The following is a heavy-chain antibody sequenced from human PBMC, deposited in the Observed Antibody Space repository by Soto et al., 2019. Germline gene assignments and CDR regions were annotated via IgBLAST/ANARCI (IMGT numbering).Heavy chain of an antibody. CDR3: AIAPRYGMDG. CDR1: GFTFSSYW. Sequence: EVQLVESGGGLVQPGGSLRLSCAASGFTFSSYWMHWVRQAPGNGLVWLSRINSDGSSATYADSVKGRFTISRDKAKSTLYLQMNSRRAEDTAMYYCAIAPRYGMDGWGQGITVTVSS. V-gene: IGHV3-74*01. CDR2: INSDGSSA. J-gene: IGHJ6*02.